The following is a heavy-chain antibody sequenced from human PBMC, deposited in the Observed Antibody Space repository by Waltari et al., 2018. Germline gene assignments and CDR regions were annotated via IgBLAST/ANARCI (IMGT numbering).Heavy chain of an antibody. J-gene: IGHJ4*02. CDR2: INSDGSST. Sequence: EVQLVESGGGLVQPGGSLRLSCAASGFTFSSYWMHWVHQAPGKGLVWVSRINSDGSSTSYADSVKGRFTISRDNAKNTLYLQMNSLRAEDTAVYYCGRGGRGNFWSGYYTGYYFDYWGQGTLVTVSS. CDR1: GFTFSSYW. CDR3: GRGGRGNFWSGYYTGYYFDY. D-gene: IGHD3-3*01. V-gene: IGHV3-74*01.